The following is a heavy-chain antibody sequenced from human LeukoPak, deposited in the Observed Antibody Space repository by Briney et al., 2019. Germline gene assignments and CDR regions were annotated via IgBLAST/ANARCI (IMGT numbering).Heavy chain of an antibody. CDR3: ARARMRSGSYYRLDYYYGMDV. Sequence: PGGSLRLSCAASGFTFYDYGMSWVRHAPGKGLEWVSGINWNGGSTGYADSVKGRFTISRDNAKNSLYLQMNSLRAEDTALYHCARARMRSGSYYRLDYYYGMDVWGQGTTVTVSS. D-gene: IGHD3-10*01. V-gene: IGHV3-20*01. CDR1: GFTFYDYG. J-gene: IGHJ6*02. CDR2: INWNGGST.